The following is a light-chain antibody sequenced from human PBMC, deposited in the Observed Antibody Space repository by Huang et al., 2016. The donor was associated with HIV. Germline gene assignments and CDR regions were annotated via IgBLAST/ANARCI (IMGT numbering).Light chain of an antibody. V-gene: IGKV3-15*01. J-gene: IGKJ3*01. CDR3: QQYDTWPIT. Sequence: EIVMTQSPAPLSVSPGERVTLSCRASQSVSNNLAWYQQKPGQAPRLLVYSASTRATGVPARFSGSGSGTDFTLTITSLQSEHFAVYYCQQYDTWPITFGPGTRVDSK. CDR1: QSVSNN. CDR2: SAS.